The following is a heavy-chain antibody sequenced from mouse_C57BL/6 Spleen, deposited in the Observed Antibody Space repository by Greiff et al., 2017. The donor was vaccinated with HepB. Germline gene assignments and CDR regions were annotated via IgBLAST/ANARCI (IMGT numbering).Heavy chain of an antibody. CDR2: ISDGGSYT. D-gene: IGHD4-1*01. V-gene: IGHV5-4*01. CDR1: GFTFSSYA. Sequence: VQLVESGGGLVKPGGSLKLSCAASGFTFSSYAMSWVRQTPEKRLEWVATISDGGSYTYYPDNVKGRFTISRDNAKNNLYLQMSHLKSEDTAMYYCARENWGRGYYFDYWGQGTTLTVSS. J-gene: IGHJ2*01. CDR3: ARENWGRGYYFDY.